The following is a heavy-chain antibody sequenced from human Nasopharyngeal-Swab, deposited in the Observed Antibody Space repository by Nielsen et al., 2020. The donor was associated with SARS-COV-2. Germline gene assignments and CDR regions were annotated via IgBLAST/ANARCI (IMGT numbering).Heavy chain of an antibody. CDR3: ERHQREAVAGTGVYS. Sequence: SETLSLTCTVSGGSISSISYYWGWIRQPPGKGLEWIESIYYSGSTYYNPSLKSRVTISVDTSKNQFSLKLSSMTAADTAVYYCERHQREAVAGTGVYSWGQGILVIVSS. J-gene: IGHJ4*02. D-gene: IGHD6-19*01. V-gene: IGHV4-39*01. CDR1: GGSISSISYY. CDR2: IYYSGST.